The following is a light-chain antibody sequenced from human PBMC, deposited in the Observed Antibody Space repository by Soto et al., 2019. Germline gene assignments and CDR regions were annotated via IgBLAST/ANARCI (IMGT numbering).Light chain of an antibody. CDR1: GSNLGRNY. CDR2: ENV. J-gene: IGLJ1*01. V-gene: IGLV1-51*01. Sequence: QSVLTQPPSVSATPGQKVTISCSGSGSNLGRNYVSWYQQLPGTAPKLLIYENVYRFSRIPDRFSASRSGTSATLGITGLQTGDEGDYYGGSCDNIRGAYVFGTGTKLTVL. CDR3: GSCDNIRGAYV.